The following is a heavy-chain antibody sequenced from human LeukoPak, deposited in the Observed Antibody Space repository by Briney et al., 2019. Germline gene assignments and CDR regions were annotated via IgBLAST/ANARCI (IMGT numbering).Heavy chain of an antibody. V-gene: IGHV3-66*01. CDR1: GFTFSSYA. CDR2: IYSGGGT. CDR3: AREQGGYSGYDLAFDY. D-gene: IGHD5-12*01. Sequence: GGSLRLSCAASGFTFSSYALSWVRHAPGKGLEWVSVIYSGGGTYYADSVKGRFTISRDNSKNTLYLQMNSPRAEDTAVYYCAREQGGYSGYDLAFDYWGQGTLVTVSS. J-gene: IGHJ4*02.